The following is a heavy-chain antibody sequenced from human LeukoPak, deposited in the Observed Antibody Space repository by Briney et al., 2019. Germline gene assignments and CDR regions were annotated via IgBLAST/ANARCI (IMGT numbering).Heavy chain of an antibody. CDR3: ARHKEDYYGSGSYGLDY. CDR2: IYPGDSDT. CDR1: GYSFTSYW. V-gene: IGHV5-51*01. D-gene: IGHD3-10*01. Sequence: GESLKISCKGSGYSFTSYWIGWVRQMPGKGLEWMGIIYPGDSDTSYSPSFQGQVTISADKSISTAYLQWSSLKASDTAMYYCARHKEDYYGSGSYGLDYWGQGTLVTVSS. J-gene: IGHJ4*02.